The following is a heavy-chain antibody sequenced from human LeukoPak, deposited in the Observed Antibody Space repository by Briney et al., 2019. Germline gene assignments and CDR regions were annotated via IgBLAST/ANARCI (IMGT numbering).Heavy chain of an antibody. V-gene: IGHV4-59*01. J-gene: IGHJ6*03. D-gene: IGHD4-11*01. CDR1: GGSISSYY. Sequence: SETLSLTCSVSGGSISSYYWSWIRQPPGKGLEWIGYIHYSGSTSYNPSLKSRVTISVDTSKNQFSLKLSSVTAADTAAYYCARVTTYYYYMDVWGKGTTVTVSS. CDR2: IHYSGST. CDR3: ARVTTYYYYMDV.